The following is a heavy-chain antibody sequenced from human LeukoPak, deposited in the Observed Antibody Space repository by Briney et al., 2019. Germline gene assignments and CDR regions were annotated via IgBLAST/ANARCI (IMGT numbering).Heavy chain of an antibody. D-gene: IGHD3-22*01. CDR1: GFTFDDYG. Sequence: GGSLRLSCAASGFTFDDYGMSWVRQAPGKGLEWVSGINWNGGSTGYADSVKGRFTISGDNAKNSLYLQMNSLRAEDTALYYCARGPTYYYDSSGYYGHRNYFDYWGQGTLVTVSS. CDR2: INWNGGST. CDR3: ARGPTYYYDSSGYYGHRNYFDY. J-gene: IGHJ4*02. V-gene: IGHV3-20*04.